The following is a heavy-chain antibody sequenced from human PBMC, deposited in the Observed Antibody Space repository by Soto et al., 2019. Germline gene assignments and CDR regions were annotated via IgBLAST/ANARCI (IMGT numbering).Heavy chain of an antibody. J-gene: IGHJ6*02. V-gene: IGHV3-30-3*01. CDR2: ISYDGSNK. Sequence: GGSLRLSCAASGFTFSSYAMHWVRQAPGKGLEWVAVISYDGSNKYYADSVKGRFTISRDNSKNTLYLQMNSLRAEDMAVYYCARDRVITMIVVVIMSRGSYYYGMDGWGQGTTLTLSS. CDR3: ARDRVITMIVVVIMSRGSYYYGMDG. CDR1: GFTFSSYA. D-gene: IGHD3-22*01.